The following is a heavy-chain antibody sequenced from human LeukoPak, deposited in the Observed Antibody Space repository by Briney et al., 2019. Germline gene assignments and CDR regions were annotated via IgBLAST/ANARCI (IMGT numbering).Heavy chain of an antibody. CDR2: IIPIFGTA. CDR1: GGTFSSYA. V-gene: IGHV1-69*05. D-gene: IGHD3-22*01. Sequence: ASVKVSCKASGGTFSSYAISWARQAPGQGLEWMGGIIPIFGTANYAQKFQGRVTITTDESTSTAYMELSSLRSEDTAVYYCARGSDSSGYYSQPYTYFDYWGQGPLVTVSS. J-gene: IGHJ4*02. CDR3: ARGSDSSGYYSQPYTYFDY.